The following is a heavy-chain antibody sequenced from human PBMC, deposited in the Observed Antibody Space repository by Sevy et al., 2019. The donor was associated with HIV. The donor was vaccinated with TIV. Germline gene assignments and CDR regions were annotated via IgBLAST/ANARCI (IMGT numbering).Heavy chain of an antibody. D-gene: IGHD3-22*01. V-gene: IGHV3-48*03. CDR3: AKVLNPALESMMEVTVRSLKGFDV. CDR1: GFPFGSYE. CDR2: ISNSGSAK. Sequence: GGSLRLSCTASGFPFGSYEMNWVRQAPGKGLEWVSYISNSGSAKYYSDSVRGRFTISRDNAKNSLYLQMNSLRADDTAVYYCAKVLNPALESMMEVTVRSLKGFDVWGQGTMVTVSS. J-gene: IGHJ3*01.